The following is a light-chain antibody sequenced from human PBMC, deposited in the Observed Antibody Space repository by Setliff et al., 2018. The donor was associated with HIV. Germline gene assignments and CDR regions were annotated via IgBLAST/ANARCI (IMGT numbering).Light chain of an antibody. J-gene: IGLJ1*01. Sequence: QSALTQPPSASGTPGQKVTISCSGSSSNIGSNVVNWYQHVPGTAPKLLIYSDNQRASGIPDRFSASKSGTSASLAINGLQSEDEADYYCSSYTSSSTPYVFGTGTKVTVL. CDR1: SSNIGSNV. CDR2: SDN. CDR3: SSYTSSSTPYV. V-gene: IGLV1-44*01.